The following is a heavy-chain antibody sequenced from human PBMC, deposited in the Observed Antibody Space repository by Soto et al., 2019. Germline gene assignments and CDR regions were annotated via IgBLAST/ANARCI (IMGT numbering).Heavy chain of an antibody. CDR2: INGGNGNT. CDR3: ARELQGLYYFDY. J-gene: IGHJ4*02. CDR1: EYTFTSYT. V-gene: IGHV1-3*01. Sequence: ASVKGSFKASEYTFTSYTMHWVRQAPGQRLEWMGWINGGNGNTKYSQKFQGRVTITRDTSASTAYMELSSLRSDDTAVYYCARELQGLYYFDYWGQGTLVTVSS. D-gene: IGHD4-4*01.